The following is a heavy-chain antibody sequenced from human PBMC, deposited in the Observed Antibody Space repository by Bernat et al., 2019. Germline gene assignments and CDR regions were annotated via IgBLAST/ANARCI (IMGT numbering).Heavy chain of an antibody. V-gene: IGHV4-39*01. CDR2: IYYSGST. CDR3: ARHSVRVGDFWSGYGYFDL. Sequence: QLQLQESGPGLVKPSETLSLTCTVSGGSISSSSYYWGWIRQPPGKGLEWIGSIYYSGSTYYNPSLKSRVTISVDTSKNQFSLKLSSVTAADTAVYYCARHSVRVGDFWSGYGYFDLWGRGTLVTVSS. CDR1: GGSISSSSYY. J-gene: IGHJ2*01. D-gene: IGHD3-3*01.